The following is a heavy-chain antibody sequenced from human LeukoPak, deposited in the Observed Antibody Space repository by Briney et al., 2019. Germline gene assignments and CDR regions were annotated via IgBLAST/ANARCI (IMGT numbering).Heavy chain of an antibody. CDR1: GGSFSGYY. V-gene: IGHV4-34*01. Sequence: PETLFLTCAVYGGSFSGYYWSWIRQPPGKGLEWIGEINHSGSTNYNPSLKSRVTISVGTSKNQFSLKLSSVTAADTAVYYCASPKDYYDSSGYYRWGQGTLVTVSS. CDR3: ASPKDYYDSSGYYR. D-gene: IGHD3-22*01. CDR2: INHSGST. J-gene: IGHJ5*02.